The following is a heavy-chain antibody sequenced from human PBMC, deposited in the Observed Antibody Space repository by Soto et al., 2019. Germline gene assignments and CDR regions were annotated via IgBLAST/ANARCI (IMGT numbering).Heavy chain of an antibody. CDR2: INSDGSST. Sequence: EVQLVESGGGLVQPGGSLRLSCAASGFTFSSYWMHWVRQAPGKGLVWVSRINSDGSSTSYADSVKGRFTISRDNAKNTLYLQMNSLRAEDTAVYYCARVVTIFGVVTPPDYWGQGTLVTVSS. V-gene: IGHV3-74*01. CDR3: ARVVTIFGVVTPPDY. D-gene: IGHD3-3*01. J-gene: IGHJ4*02. CDR1: GFTFSSYW.